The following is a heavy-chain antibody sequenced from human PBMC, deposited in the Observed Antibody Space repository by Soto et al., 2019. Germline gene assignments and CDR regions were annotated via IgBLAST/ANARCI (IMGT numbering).Heavy chain of an antibody. V-gene: IGHV4-34*01. D-gene: IGHD2-15*01. CDR2: INHSGST. Sequence: SSETLSLTCAVYGGSFSGYYWSWIRQPPGKGLEWIGEINHSGSTNYNPSLKSRVTISVDTSKNQFSLRLSSATAVDTAMYYCARDTPGLAETNWFDPWGQGTLVTVSS. CDR1: GGSFSGYY. J-gene: IGHJ5*02. CDR3: ARDTPGLAETNWFDP.